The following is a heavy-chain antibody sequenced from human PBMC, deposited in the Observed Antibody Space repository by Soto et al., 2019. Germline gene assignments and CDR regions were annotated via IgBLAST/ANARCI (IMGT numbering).Heavy chain of an antibody. Sequence: SETLSLTCTVSGGSISSGGYYWSWIRQHPGKGLEWIGYIYYSGSTYYNPSLKSRVTISVDTSKNQFSLKLSSVTAADTAVYYCARVGARGSGWSDAFDIWGQGTMVTV. CDR2: IYYSGST. D-gene: IGHD6-19*01. CDR3: ARVGARGSGWSDAFDI. J-gene: IGHJ3*02. CDR1: GGSISSGGYY. V-gene: IGHV4-31*03.